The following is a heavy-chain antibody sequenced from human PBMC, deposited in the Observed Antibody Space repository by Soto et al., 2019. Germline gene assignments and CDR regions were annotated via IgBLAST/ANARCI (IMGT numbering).Heavy chain of an antibody. J-gene: IGHJ4*02. Sequence: ASETLSLTCAVSGGSISSSNWWSWVRQSPGKGLEWIGEIYRSGSTNYNPSLKSRVTISIDKSKNQFSLKVNSVTAADTAVYYYAGDPPEFCSSPIGPKTFDYWGQGTLVTVSS. V-gene: IGHV4-4*02. CDR2: IYRSGST. D-gene: IGHD2-2*01. CDR3: AGDPPEFCSSPIGPKTFDY. CDR1: GGSISSSNW.